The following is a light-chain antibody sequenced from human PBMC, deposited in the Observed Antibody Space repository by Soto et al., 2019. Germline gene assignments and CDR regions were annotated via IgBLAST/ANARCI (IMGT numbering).Light chain of an antibody. CDR1: SSNIGAGYD. J-gene: IGLJ1*01. CDR2: GNS. CDR3: QSYDSSSSYV. V-gene: IGLV1-40*01. Sequence: QSVLTQPPSVSGAPGQRVTISCTGSSSNIGAGYDVHWYQQLPGTAPKLLIYGNSNRPSGVPDRFSGSKSGTSASLAITGLQAEDEADYYCQSYDSSSSYVFGTGTKVTVL.